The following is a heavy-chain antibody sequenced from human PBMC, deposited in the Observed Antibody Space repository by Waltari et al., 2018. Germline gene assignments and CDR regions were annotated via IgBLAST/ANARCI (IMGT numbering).Heavy chain of an antibody. CDR2: ISSSGSTI. CDR1: GFTFSSYE. V-gene: IGHV3-48*03. Sequence: EVQLVESGGGLVQPGGSLRLSCAASGFTFSSYEMNWVRQAPGKGLEWFSYISSSGSTIYYADSVKGRFTISRDNAKNSLYLQMNSLRAEDTAVYYCARDGGMVYAMDYWGQGTLVTVSS. J-gene: IGHJ4*02. D-gene: IGHD2-8*01. CDR3: ARDGGMVYAMDY.